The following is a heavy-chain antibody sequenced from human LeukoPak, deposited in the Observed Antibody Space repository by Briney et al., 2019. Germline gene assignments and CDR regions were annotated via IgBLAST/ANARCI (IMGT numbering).Heavy chain of an antibody. V-gene: IGHV4-61*01. CDR2: VYYSGST. CDR1: GGSVRSDSYY. D-gene: IGHD3-16*01. J-gene: IGHJ5*02. Sequence: KPSATLSLTCTVSGGSVRSDSYYWSWIRKPPGKGLEWIGYVYYSGSTNYNPSLKSRVTISVDTSKNQFSLKLRSVTAADTAVYYCARHYGPWGQGTLVTVSS. CDR3: ARHYGP.